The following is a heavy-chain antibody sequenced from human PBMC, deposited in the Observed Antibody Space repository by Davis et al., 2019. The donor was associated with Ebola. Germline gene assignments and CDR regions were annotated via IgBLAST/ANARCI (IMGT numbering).Heavy chain of an antibody. CDR1: GFTFSSYG. CDR2: ISYDGSNK. J-gene: IGHJ6*02. D-gene: IGHD6-13*01. CDR3: AKSRGSSWYGMDV. V-gene: IGHV3-30*18. Sequence: GESLKISCAASGFTFSSYGMHWVRQAPGKGLVWVAVISYDGSNKYYADSVKGRFTISRDNSKNTLYLQMNSLRAEDTAVYYCAKSRGSSWYGMDVWGQGTTVTVSS.